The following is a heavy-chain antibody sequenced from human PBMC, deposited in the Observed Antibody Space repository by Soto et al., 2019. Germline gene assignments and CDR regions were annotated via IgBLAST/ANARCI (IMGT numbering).Heavy chain of an antibody. J-gene: IGHJ4*02. CDR1: GFTFSSYA. V-gene: IGHV3-23*01. Sequence: PGGSLRLSCAASGFTFSSYAMRWVRQAPGKGLEWVSAISGSGGSTYYADSVKGRFTISRDNAKNSLYLQMNSLRDEDTAVYYCARYYGSGSYNYFDYWGQGTLVTVSS. CDR2: ISGSGGST. D-gene: IGHD3-10*01. CDR3: ARYYGSGSYNYFDY.